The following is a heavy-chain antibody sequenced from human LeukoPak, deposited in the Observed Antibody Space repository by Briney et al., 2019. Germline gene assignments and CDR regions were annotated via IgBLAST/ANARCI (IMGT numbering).Heavy chain of an antibody. V-gene: IGHV3-21*01. D-gene: IGHD5-12*01. CDR2: ISSSSNYI. J-gene: IGHJ4*02. Sequence: GGSLRLSCAASGFTFSSYNMVWVRQAPGKGPEWVSLISSSSNYIYYTDSVKGRFTISRDNAKNSLYLQMNSLRGEDTAVYYCARGRGIVYRGNDFHQPSDYWGQSTLVTVSS. CDR1: GFTFSSYN. CDR3: ARGRGIVYRGNDFHQPSDY.